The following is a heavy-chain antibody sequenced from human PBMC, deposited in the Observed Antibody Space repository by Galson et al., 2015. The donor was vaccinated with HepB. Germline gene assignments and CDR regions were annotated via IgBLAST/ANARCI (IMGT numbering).Heavy chain of an antibody. CDR1: GYTFTTHS. Sequence: SVKVSCKASGYTFTTHSLSWVRQAPGQGLEWMGWISPCNGNTNYAQKFQGRVTMTTETSTTTAYLDLRGLRSDDTAIYYCARVADVVLIPAFDSWGQGTLVTVSS. CDR2: ISPCNGNT. D-gene: IGHD2-2*01. J-gene: IGHJ4*02. V-gene: IGHV1-18*01. CDR3: ARVADVVLIPAFDS.